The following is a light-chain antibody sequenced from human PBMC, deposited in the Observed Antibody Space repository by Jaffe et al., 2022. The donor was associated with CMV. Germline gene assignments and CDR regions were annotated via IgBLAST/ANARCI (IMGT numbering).Light chain of an antibody. V-gene: IGKV1-5*03. Sequence: DIQMTQSPSTLSASVGDRVTITCRASQSISNWLAWYQQKPGKAPNLLIYKASTLESGVPSRFSGSGSGTEFTLTIGSLQPDDFATYYCQQYYIYPYTFGRGTKLETK. CDR1: QSISNW. CDR2: KAS. J-gene: IGKJ2*01. CDR3: QQYYIYPYT.